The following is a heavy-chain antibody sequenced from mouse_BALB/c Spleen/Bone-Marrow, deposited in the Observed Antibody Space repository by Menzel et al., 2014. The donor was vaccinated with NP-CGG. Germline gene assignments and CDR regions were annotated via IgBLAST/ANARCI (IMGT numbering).Heavy chain of an antibody. CDR1: GYTFTSYN. CDR2: IYPGNGAT. Sequence: QVQLKESGAELVKPGASMKMSCKASGYTFTSYNLHWIKQTPGRGLVWIGAIYPGNGATSYNQSFKGKATLTTDESSITNYMLLSSQTSESSAVYYCAREERSSFDRWGQGSPLTVSS. V-gene: IGHV1-12*01. CDR3: AREERSSFDR. J-gene: IGHJ2*01.